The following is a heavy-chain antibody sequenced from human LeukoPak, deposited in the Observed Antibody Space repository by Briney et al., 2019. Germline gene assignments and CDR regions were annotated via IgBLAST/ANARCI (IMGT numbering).Heavy chain of an antibody. CDR1: GYTFTSYD. CDR3: ARGSEWELKPRGDYFDY. Sequence: GASVKVSCKASGYTFTSYDINWVRQAPGQGLEWMGIINPSGGSTSYAQKFQGRVTMTRDTSTSTVYMELSSLRSEDTAVYYCARGSEWELKPRGDYFDYWGQGTLVTVSS. CDR2: INPSGGST. J-gene: IGHJ4*02. D-gene: IGHD1-26*01. V-gene: IGHV1-46*01.